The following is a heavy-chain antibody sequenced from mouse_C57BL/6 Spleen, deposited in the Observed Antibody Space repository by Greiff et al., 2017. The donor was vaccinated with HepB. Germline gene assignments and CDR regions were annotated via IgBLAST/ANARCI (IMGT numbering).Heavy chain of an antibody. Sequence: EVKLVESGGGLVQPGGSLKLSCAASGFTFSDYGMAWVRQAPRKGPEWVAFISNLAYSIYYADTVTGRFTISRENAKNTLYLDMSSLRSEDTAMYYCARQRGTRDAMDYWGQGTSVTVSS. CDR2: ISNLAYSI. CDR3: ARQRGTRDAMDY. V-gene: IGHV5-15*01. D-gene: IGHD3-3*01. J-gene: IGHJ4*01. CDR1: GFTFSDYG.